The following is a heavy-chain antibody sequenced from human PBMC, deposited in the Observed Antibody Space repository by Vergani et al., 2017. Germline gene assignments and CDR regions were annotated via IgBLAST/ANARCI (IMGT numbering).Heavy chain of an antibody. J-gene: IGHJ5*02. CDR1: AASFTSSSYS. CDR2: IYYSGST. CDR3: ARMRLRGLGWGNWFDP. V-gene: IGHV4-39*07. D-gene: IGHD3-3*01. Sequence: QLQLQESGPGLVKPSDTLSLTCTVSAASFTSSSYSLGWIRQPPGKGLEWIGSIYYSGSTYYNPSLKSRVTISFNTSTNQFSLKLSSVTDAETAEYYCARMRLRGLGWGNWFDPWGQGTLVTVSS.